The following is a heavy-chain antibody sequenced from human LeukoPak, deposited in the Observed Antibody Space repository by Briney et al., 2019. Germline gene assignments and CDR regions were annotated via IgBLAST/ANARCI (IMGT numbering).Heavy chain of an antibody. Sequence: SETLSLTCTVSGGSISSSSYYWGWIRQPPGKGLEWIGSIYYSGSTYYNPSLKSRVTISVDTSKNQFSLKLSSVTAADTAVYYCARLYSRRRHIVVVVAATIHGRGYFDYWGQGTLVTVSS. D-gene: IGHD2-15*01. J-gene: IGHJ4*02. CDR1: GGSISSSSYY. CDR3: ARLYSRRRHIVVVVAATIHGRGYFDY. CDR2: IYYSGST. V-gene: IGHV4-39*01.